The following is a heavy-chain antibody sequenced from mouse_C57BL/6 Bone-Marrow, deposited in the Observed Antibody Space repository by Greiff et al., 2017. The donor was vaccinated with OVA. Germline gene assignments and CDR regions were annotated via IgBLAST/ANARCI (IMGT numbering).Heavy chain of an antibody. J-gene: IGHJ3*01. CDR1: GFTFSSYG. V-gene: IGHV5-6*01. CDR2: ISSGGSYT. CDR3: ARHRNYEAWFAY. Sequence: EVKLMESGGDLVKPGGSLKLSCAASGFTFSSYGMSWVRQTPDKRLEWVATISSGGSYTYYPDSVKGRFTISRDNAKNTLYLQMSSLKSEDTAMYYCARHRNYEAWFAYGGQGTLVTVSA. D-gene: IGHD1-1*01.